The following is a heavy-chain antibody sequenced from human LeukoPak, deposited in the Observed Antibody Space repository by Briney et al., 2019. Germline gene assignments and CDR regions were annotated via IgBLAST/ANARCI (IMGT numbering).Heavy chain of an antibody. CDR2: ISGYRGTT. J-gene: IGHJ5*02. D-gene: IGHD4-17*01. CDR3: ARGTSMTTVTERFDP. V-gene: IGHV1-18*01. Sequence: ASVRVPCKTSGYTFTSYGVNWVRLAPGQGPEWMGWISGYRGTTNYAQQFQGRVTMTIDTSTSTVYMELRSLRSDDTAVYYCARGTSMTTVTERFDPWGQGTPVTVSS. CDR1: GYTFTSYG.